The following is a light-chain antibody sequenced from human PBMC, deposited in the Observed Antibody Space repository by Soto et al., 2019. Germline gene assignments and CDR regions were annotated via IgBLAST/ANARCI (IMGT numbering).Light chain of an antibody. CDR1: QGISSY. CDR3: QKYNDAPKT. CDR2: AAS. V-gene: IGKV1-27*01. J-gene: IGKJ1*01. Sequence: DIQMTQSPSSLSASVGDRVTITCRASQGISSYLAWYQQKPGKVPKLLMYAASTLQSGVPSRFSGSGSGTDFTLSIISLQPEDVATYYCQKYNDAPKTFGQGTKVDIK.